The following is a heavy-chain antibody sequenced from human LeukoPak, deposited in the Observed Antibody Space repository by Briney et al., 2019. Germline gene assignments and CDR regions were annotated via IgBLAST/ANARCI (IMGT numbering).Heavy chain of an antibody. J-gene: IGHJ5*02. V-gene: IGHV4-34*01. Sequence: SETLSLTCAVYGGSFSGYYWSWIRQPPGKGLEWIGEINHSGSTNYNPSLKSRVTISVDTSKNQFSLKLSSVTAADTAVYYCARGHNSITSFGEIIRSRTRWFDPWGQGTLVTVSS. D-gene: IGHD3-3*01. CDR3: ARGHNSITSFGEIIRSRTRWFDP. CDR2: INHSGST. CDR1: GGSFSGYY.